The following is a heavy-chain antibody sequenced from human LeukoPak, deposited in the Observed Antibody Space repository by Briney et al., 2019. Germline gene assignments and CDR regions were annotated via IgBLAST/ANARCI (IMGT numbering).Heavy chain of an antibody. CDR2: IYSGGDT. CDR3: AKERNLEIAVAGTIFDY. Sequence: GGSLRLSCAASGFTVNSYYMGWVRQAPGKGLEWISVIYSGGDTYYADSVKGRFTISRDNSKNMIYLEMSSLKAEDTAVYYCAKERNLEIAVAGTIFDYWGQGTLVTVSS. V-gene: IGHV3-66*01. D-gene: IGHD6-19*01. J-gene: IGHJ4*02. CDR1: GFTVNSYY.